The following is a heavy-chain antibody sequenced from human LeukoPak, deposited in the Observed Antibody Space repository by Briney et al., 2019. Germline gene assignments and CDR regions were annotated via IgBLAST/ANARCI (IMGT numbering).Heavy chain of an antibody. CDR2: INTDGSYT. J-gene: IGHJ4*02. CDR1: GFTFSTNW. CDR3: VRSFSGARHS. D-gene: IGHD7-27*01. V-gene: IGHV3-74*01. Sequence: PGGSLSASCAASGFTFSTNWMHWVRQAPGKGLVWVSRINTDGSYTTYADSVKGRFTISRDNAKNTLYLQMNSLRAEDTAFYYCVRSFSGARHSWGQGSLVTVSS.